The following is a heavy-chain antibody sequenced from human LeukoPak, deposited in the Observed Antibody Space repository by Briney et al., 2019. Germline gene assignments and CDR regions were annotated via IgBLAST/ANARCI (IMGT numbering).Heavy chain of an antibody. CDR2: ISGSGGST. J-gene: IGHJ4*02. V-gene: IGHV3-23*01. D-gene: IGHD3-9*01. Sequence: GGSLRLSCAASGFTFSSYAMSWVRQAPGKGLEWISAISGSGGSTYYADSVKGRFTISRDNSKNTLHLQMNSLRAEDTAVYYCVTLYDILTGSSYWGQGTLVTVSS. CDR3: VTLYDILTGSSY. CDR1: GFTFSSYA.